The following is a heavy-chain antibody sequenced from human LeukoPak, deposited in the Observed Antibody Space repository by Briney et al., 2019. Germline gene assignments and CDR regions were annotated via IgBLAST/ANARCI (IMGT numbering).Heavy chain of an antibody. D-gene: IGHD3-10*01. J-gene: IGHJ4*02. CDR1: GYTFTSYG. Sequence: ASVKVSCKASGYTFTSYGISWVRQAPGQGLEWMGWISAYNGNTNYAQKLQGRVTMTTDTSTSTAYMELRSLRSDDTAVYYCARDIGQLWFGELGGDYWGQGTLVTVST. CDR3: ARDIGQLWFGELGGDY. V-gene: IGHV1-18*01. CDR2: ISAYNGNT.